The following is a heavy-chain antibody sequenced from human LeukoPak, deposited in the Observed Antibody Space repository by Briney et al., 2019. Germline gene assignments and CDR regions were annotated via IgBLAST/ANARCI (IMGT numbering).Heavy chain of an antibody. J-gene: IGHJ3*02. Sequence: PGGSLRLSCAASEFVFSSYAMNWVRQAPGKGLEWVSCIGASGSSTYYADSVKGRFTISRDNSKITLYLQMNSLRAEDTAVYYCARGLSSVNDAFDIWGQGTMVTVSS. CDR1: EFVFSSYA. CDR3: ARGLSSVNDAFDI. V-gene: IGHV3-23*01. CDR2: IGASGSST. D-gene: IGHD3-10*01.